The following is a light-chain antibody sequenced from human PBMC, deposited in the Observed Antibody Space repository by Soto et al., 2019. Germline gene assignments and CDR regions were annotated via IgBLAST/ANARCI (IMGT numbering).Light chain of an antibody. CDR1: SSDVGNYKY. Sequence: QSALTQSPSASGSPGQSVTISCTGTSSDVGNYKYVSWYQQHPGKAPKLMIYEVSKRPSGVPDRFSGSKSGNTASLTVSGLQAEHEADYYCSSYAGSNNWVFGGGTKLTVL. CDR3: SSYAGSNNWV. V-gene: IGLV2-8*01. J-gene: IGLJ3*02. CDR2: EVS.